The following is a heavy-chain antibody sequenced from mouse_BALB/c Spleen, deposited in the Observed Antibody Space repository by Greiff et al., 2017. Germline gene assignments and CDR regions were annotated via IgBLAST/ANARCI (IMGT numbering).Heavy chain of an antibody. V-gene: IGHV3-2*02. CDR1: GYSITSDYA. J-gene: IGHJ4*01. D-gene: IGHD2-10*01. CDR3: ARSLLWHYAMDY. CDR2: ISYSGST. Sequence: EVQLQESGPGLVKPSQSLSLTCTVTGYSITSDYAWNWIRQFPGNKLEWMGYISYSGSTSYNPSLKSRISITRDTSKNQFFLQLNSVTTEDTATYYCARSLLWHYAMDYWGQGTSVTVSS.